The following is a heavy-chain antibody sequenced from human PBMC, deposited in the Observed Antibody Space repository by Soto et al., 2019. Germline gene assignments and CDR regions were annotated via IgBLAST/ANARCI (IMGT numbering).Heavy chain of an antibody. J-gene: IGHJ6*02. CDR3: ASREAARPNYYYYYGMDV. CDR1: GYTFTSYA. D-gene: IGHD6-6*01. V-gene: IGHV1-3*01. CDR2: INAGNGNT. Sequence: QVQLVQSGAEVKKPGASVKVSCKASGYTFTSYAMHWVRQAPGQRLEWMGWINAGNGNTKYSQKFQGRVTITRDTSASTAYMELSSLRSEDKAVYYCASREAARPNYYYYYGMDVWGQGTTVTVSS.